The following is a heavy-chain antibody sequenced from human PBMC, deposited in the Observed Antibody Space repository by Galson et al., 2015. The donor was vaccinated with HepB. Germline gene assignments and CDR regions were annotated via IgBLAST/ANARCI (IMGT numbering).Heavy chain of an antibody. CDR1: GFTFSSYW. V-gene: IGHV3-7*01. CDR3: AREGVSSSWWGYYYYYMDV. CDR2: IKQDGSEK. J-gene: IGHJ6*03. Sequence: SLRLSCAASGFTFSSYWMSWVRQAPGKGLEWVANIKQDGSEKYYVDSVKGRFTISRDNAKNSLYLQMNSLRAEDTAVYYCAREGVSSSWWGYYYYYMDVWGKGTTVTVS. D-gene: IGHD6-13*01.